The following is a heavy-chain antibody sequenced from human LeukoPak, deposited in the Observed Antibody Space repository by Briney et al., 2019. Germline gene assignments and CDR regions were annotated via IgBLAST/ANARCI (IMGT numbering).Heavy chain of an antibody. CDR2: ISSSGSTI. Sequence: GGSLRLSCAASGFTFSSYEMNWVRQAPGKGLEWVSYISSSGSTIYYADSVKGRFTISRDNAKNSLYLQMNSLRAEDTAVYYCARDRPPSYSGNSDAFDIWGQGTMVTVSS. CDR1: GFTFSSYE. D-gene: IGHD4-23*01. J-gene: IGHJ3*02. V-gene: IGHV3-48*03. CDR3: ARDRPPSYSGNSDAFDI.